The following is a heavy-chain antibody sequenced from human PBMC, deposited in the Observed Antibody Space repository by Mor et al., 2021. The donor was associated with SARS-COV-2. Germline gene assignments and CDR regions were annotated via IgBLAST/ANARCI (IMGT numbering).Heavy chain of an antibody. CDR2: ISAYNGNT. Sequence: GWISAYNGNTNYAQKLQGRVTMTTDTSTSTAYMELRSLRSDDTAVYDCARDYPVVVPAAIGGNWFDPWGQGTLVTVSS. CDR3: ARDYPVVVPAAIGGNWFDP. J-gene: IGHJ5*02. D-gene: IGHD2-2*01. V-gene: IGHV1-18*01.